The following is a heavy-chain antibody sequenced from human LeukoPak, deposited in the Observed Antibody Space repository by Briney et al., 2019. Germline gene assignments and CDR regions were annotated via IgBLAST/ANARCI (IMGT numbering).Heavy chain of an antibody. CDR1: GFTFSSYA. Sequence: PGGSLRLCCAASGFTFSSYAMNWVRQAPGKGLEWVSAISGSGGSTYYADSVKGRFTISRDNSKNTLWLQMNSLRAEDTAVYYCAKAYSSGCLDYWGQGTLVTVSS. D-gene: IGHD6-19*01. J-gene: IGHJ4*02. CDR2: ISGSGGST. V-gene: IGHV3-23*01. CDR3: AKAYSSGCLDY.